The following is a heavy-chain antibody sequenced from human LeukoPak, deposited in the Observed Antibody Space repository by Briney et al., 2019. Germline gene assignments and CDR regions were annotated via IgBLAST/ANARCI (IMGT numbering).Heavy chain of an antibody. J-gene: IGHJ1*01. Sequence: GGSLRLSCAGSGYTFDDYGMRWVRQAPGKGLEWVAGINWNGGSTGYAASVKGRCTISRDNAKNALYLEMNSLRAEDTAFYYCARLGRDGYTYGAAYWGQGTLVTVSS. V-gene: IGHV3-20*04. D-gene: IGHD5-24*01. CDR2: INWNGGST. CDR1: GYTFDDYG. CDR3: ARLGRDGYTYGAAY.